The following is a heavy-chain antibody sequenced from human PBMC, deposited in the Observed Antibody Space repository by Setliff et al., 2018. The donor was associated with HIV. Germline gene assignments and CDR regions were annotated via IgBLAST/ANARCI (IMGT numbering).Heavy chain of an antibody. CDR2: IDSSGAT. V-gene: IGHV4-4*07. D-gene: IGHD1-1*01. Sequence: SETLSLTCAVSDYSVLNDNYWSWIRQSAGKRLEWIGHIDSSGATNYNPSLKSRVTISVDTSMNQFSLRLGSVTAADTAVYYCARVRDPNWNYDMDVWGQGTTVTVSS. J-gene: IGHJ6*03. CDR1: DYSVLNDNY. CDR3: ARVRDPNWNYDMDV.